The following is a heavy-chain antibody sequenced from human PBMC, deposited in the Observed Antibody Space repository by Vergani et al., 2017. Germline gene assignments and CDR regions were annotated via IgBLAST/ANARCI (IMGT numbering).Heavy chain of an antibody. D-gene: IGHD6-19*01. Sequence: EVQLLESGGGLVQPGGSLRLSCAASGFTFSSYSMNWVRQAPGKGLEWVSYISSSSSTIYYADSVKGRFTISRDNAKNSLYLQMNSLRDEDTAVYYCALLYSSGWYYPSPFDLWGRGTLVTVSS. V-gene: IGHV3-48*02. CDR2: ISSSSSTI. CDR1: GFTFSSYS. J-gene: IGHJ2*01. CDR3: ALLYSSGWYYPSPFDL.